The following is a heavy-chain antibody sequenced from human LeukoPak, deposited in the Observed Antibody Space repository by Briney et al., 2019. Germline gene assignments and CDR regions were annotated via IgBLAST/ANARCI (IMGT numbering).Heavy chain of an antibody. D-gene: IGHD3-22*01. V-gene: IGHV3-23*01. J-gene: IGHJ6*02. CDR3: ARGDSSGYYRYGMDV. Sequence: GGSLRLSCAASGFTFSSYAMSWVRQAPGKGLEWVSAISGSGGSTYYADSVKGRFTISRDNSKNTLYLQMNSLRAEDTAVYYCARGDSSGYYRYGMDVWGQGTTVTVSS. CDR2: ISGSGGST. CDR1: GFTFSSYA.